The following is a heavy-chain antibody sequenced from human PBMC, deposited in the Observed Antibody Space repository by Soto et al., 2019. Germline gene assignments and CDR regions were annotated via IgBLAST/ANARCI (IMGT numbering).Heavy chain of an antibody. V-gene: IGHV1-18*01. Sequence: ASVKVSCKASGYTFTSYGISWVRQAPGQGLEWMGWISTYNGDTKYAQKLQDRVIMTTDTSTTTAYMEVRSLRSDDTAVYYCARGGSLSGSGSNDYYYFGLDVWGHGTTVTVSS. D-gene: IGHD3-10*01. CDR1: GYTFTSYG. J-gene: IGHJ6*02. CDR3: ARGGSLSGSGSNDYYYFGLDV. CDR2: ISTYNGDT.